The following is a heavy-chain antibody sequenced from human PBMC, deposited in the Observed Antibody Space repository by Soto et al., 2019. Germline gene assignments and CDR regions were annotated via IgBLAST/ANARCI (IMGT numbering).Heavy chain of an antibody. CDR1: GFTFSSYA. D-gene: IGHD3-9*01. Sequence: GGSLRLSCAASGFTFSSYAMSWVRQAPGKGLEWVSGLSGSGGSTYYADSVKGRFTISRDNSKNTLYLQMNSLRADDTAVYYCAKLRYFDWSVYNWFDPWGQGTLVTVSS. V-gene: IGHV3-23*01. CDR3: AKLRYFDWSVYNWFDP. CDR2: LSGSGGST. J-gene: IGHJ5*02.